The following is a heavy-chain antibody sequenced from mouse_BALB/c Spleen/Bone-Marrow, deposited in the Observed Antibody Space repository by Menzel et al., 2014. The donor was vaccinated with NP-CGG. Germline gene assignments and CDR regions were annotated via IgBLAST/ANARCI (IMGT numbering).Heavy chain of an antibody. CDR1: GSTFSNYG. J-gene: IGHJ2*01. V-gene: IGHV5-6*02. CDR2: ISRAGSYT. Sequence: DVKLVESGRDLVKTGGSLKLSCAASGSTFSNYGMSLVSPTPDKRLVWVATISRAGSYTYYPDSVKGRFTIPRDHAKNSLFLQMSSLKSEEPAMYYCARRGTGTGSYYFYFLGHRSTLTISS. D-gene: IGHD4-1*01. CDR3: ARRGTGTGSYYFYF.